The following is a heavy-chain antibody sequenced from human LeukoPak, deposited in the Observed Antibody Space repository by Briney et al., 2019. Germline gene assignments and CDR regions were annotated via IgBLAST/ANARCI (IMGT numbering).Heavy chain of an antibody. D-gene: IGHD3-10*01. Sequence: GGSLRLSCAASEFTVDNYYMSWVRQAPGKGLEWVSVIYSGGSTNYADSVKGRFTISRDDPHNTLYLQMNSLRAEDTAVYFCARGGVDYYGSGTYYLMYYFDYWGQGALVTVSS. J-gene: IGHJ4*02. CDR1: EFTVDNYY. CDR2: IYSGGST. V-gene: IGHV3-53*01. CDR3: ARGGVDYYGSGTYYLMYYFDY.